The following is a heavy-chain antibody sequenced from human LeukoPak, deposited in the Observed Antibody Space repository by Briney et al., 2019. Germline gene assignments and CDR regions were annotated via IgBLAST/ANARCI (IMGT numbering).Heavy chain of an antibody. CDR2: ISGSGGST. V-gene: IGHV3-23*01. D-gene: IGHD1-26*01. J-gene: IGHJ5*02. CDR3: AKKEKVGSTIRWFDP. CDR1: GFTFSNYA. Sequence: GGSLRLSCAASGFTFSNYALNWVRQAPGKGLEWVSSISGSGGSTYYADSVKGRFTISRDNSKNTLTLQMNSMSAEDTAVYYCAKKEKVGSTIRWFDPWGQGTLVTVSS.